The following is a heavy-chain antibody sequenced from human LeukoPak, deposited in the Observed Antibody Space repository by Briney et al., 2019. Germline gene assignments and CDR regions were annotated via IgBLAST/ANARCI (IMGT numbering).Heavy chain of an antibody. CDR2: IIENGSNQ. CDR1: GFTFSNYI. D-gene: IGHD6-19*01. V-gene: IGHV3-30*04. Sequence: GRSLRLSCAPTGFTFSNYIMHWVRQAPGKELDWVAVIIENGSNQYYADSVKGRFTISRDNSKNTLFLQMNSLRGEDTAMYYCARVQGGGYRTADYWGQGTLVTVSS. J-gene: IGHJ4*02. CDR3: ARVQGGGYRTADY.